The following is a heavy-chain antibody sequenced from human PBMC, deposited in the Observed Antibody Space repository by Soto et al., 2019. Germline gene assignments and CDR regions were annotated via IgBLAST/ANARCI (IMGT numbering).Heavy chain of an antibody. CDR2: ISGSGGST. CDR1: GFTFSSYA. J-gene: IGHJ1*01. V-gene: IGHV3-23*01. CDR3: ANSLEDTRDEYFQH. Sequence: GGSLRLSFAASGFTFSSYAMCWVRQAPGKGLEWVSAISGSGGSTYYADSVKGRFTISRDNSKNTLYLQMNSLRAEDTAVYYCANSLEDTRDEYFQHCGQGTLVTVSS.